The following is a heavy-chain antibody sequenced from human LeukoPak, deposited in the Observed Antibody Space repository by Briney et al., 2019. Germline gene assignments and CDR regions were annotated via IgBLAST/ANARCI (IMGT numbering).Heavy chain of an antibody. Sequence: PGGSLRLSCAASGFTFSSYGMHWVRQAPGKGLDGVAFIRYDGSNKYYADSVKGRFTISRDNSKNTLYLQMNSLRAEDTAVYYCAKYSSSSGWYRGWFDPWGQGTLVTVSS. CDR1: GFTFSSYG. CDR2: IRYDGSNK. V-gene: IGHV3-30*02. J-gene: IGHJ5*02. CDR3: AKYSSSSGWYRGWFDP. D-gene: IGHD6-19*01.